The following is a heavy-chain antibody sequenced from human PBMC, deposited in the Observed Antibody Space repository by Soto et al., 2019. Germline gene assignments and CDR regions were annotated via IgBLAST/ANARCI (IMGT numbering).Heavy chain of an antibody. V-gene: IGHV3-23*01. J-gene: IGHJ5*02. CDR1: GFIFENFG. D-gene: IGHD1-26*01. CDR2: ISGSGFKK. CDR3: AKNQGVELVPLATVDWFDP. Sequence: GGSLRLSCAASGFIFENFGMSWVRQAPGKGLEWISSISGSGFKKYYADSVRGRFTISRDNSKSTVYLELNNLSAEDTAVYHCAKNQGVELVPLATVDWFDPWGQGPVVTDSS.